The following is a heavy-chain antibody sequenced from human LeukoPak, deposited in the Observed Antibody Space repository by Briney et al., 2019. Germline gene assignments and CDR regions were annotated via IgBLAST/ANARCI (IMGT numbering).Heavy chain of an antibody. D-gene: IGHD4-17*01. CDR3: ARDDYGDYPYYFDY. Sequence: ASVKVCCKASGYTFTSYGISWVRQAPGQGLEWMGWISAYNGNTNYAQKLQGRVTMTTDTSTSTAYMELRSLRSDDTAVYYCARDDYGDYPYYFDYWGQGTLVTVSS. CDR1: GYTFTSYG. CDR2: ISAYNGNT. J-gene: IGHJ4*02. V-gene: IGHV1-18*01.